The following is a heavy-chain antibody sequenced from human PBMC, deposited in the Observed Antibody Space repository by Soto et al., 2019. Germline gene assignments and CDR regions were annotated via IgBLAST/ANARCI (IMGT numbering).Heavy chain of an antibody. Sequence: QVQLQESGPGLVKPSQTLSLTCTVSGGSISSGGYHWSWIRQHPGKGLEWIGYIYYSGSTYYNPSLKSRVTISVDTSKNQFSLKLSSVTAADTAVYYCARGRGIVATINRSLLFDYWGQGTLVTVSS. J-gene: IGHJ4*02. CDR2: IYYSGST. D-gene: IGHD5-12*01. CDR3: ARGRGIVATINRSLLFDY. CDR1: GGSISSGGYH. V-gene: IGHV4-31*03.